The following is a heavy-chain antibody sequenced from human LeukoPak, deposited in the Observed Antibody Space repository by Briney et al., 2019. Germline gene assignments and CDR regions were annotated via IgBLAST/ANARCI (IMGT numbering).Heavy chain of an antibody. D-gene: IGHD1-26*01. CDR2: IYYSGST. CDR1: GGSFSGYY. CDR3: ARGGVGATD. Sequence: RPSETLSLTCAVYGGSFSGYYWSWIRQPPGKGLEWIGYIYYSGSTNYNPSLKSRVTISVDTSKNQFSLKLSSVTAADTAVYYCARGGVGATDWGQGTLVTVSS. J-gene: IGHJ4*02. V-gene: IGHV4-59*08.